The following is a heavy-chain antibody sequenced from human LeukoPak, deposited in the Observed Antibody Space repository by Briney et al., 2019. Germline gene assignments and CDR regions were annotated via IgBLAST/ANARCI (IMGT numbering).Heavy chain of an antibody. V-gene: IGHV4-59*01. Sequence: SETLSLTCSVSGGSIISYYWSRIRQPPGKGLEWIGYIYYSGSAKYNPSLKSRVTISADTSKNQFSLKLTSVTAADTAVYYCARDIGAARSDYWGQGTLVTVSS. J-gene: IGHJ4*02. CDR1: GGSIISYY. CDR2: IYYSGSA. CDR3: ARDIGAARSDY. D-gene: IGHD6-6*01.